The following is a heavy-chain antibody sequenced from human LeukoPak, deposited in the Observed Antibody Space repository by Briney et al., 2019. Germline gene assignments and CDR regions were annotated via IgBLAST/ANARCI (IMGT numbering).Heavy chain of an antibody. CDR3: AKTRGPLLPEH. D-gene: IGHD3-22*01. V-gene: IGHV3-48*03. CDR1: GFTFSSYE. Sequence: GGSLRLSCAASGFTFSSYEMNWVRQAPGKGLEWVSYISSSGSTIYYADSVKGRFTISRDNAQNSLYLQMNSLRAEDTAVYHCAKTRGPLLPEHWGQGTLVTVPS. J-gene: IGHJ1*01. CDR2: ISSSGSTI.